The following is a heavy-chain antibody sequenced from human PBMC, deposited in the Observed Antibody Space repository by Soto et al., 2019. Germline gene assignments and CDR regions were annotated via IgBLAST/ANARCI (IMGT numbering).Heavy chain of an antibody. CDR2: IYSGGRT. CDR1: GFTVSSNY. J-gene: IGHJ2*01. V-gene: IGHV3-66*01. CDR3: ARKGSATTASNWYFDL. Sequence: GGSLRLSCAISGFTVSSNYMSWVRQPPGKGLEWVSVIYSGGRTYYANSVKGRFTISRDNSQNTVYLQMGSLRTEDMAVYYCARKGSATTASNWYFDLWGRGTLVTVSS. D-gene: IGHD2-15*01.